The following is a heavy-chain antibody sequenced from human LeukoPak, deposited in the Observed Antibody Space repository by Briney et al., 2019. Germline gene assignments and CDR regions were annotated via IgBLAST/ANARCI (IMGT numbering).Heavy chain of an antibody. J-gene: IGHJ6*02. Sequence: GGSLRLSCAASGFTVSSNYMSWVRQAPGKGLEWVSVIYSGGSTYYADSVKGRFTISRHNSKNTLYLQMNSLRAEDTAVYYCAKEGVMVRPFYGMDVWGQGTTVTVSS. CDR1: GFTVSSNY. V-gene: IGHV3-53*01. CDR3: AKEGVMVRPFYGMDV. D-gene: IGHD3-10*01. CDR2: IYSGGST.